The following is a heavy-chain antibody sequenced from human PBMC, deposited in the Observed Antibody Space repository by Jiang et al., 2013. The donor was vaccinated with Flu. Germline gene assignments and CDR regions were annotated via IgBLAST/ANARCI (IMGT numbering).Heavy chain of an antibody. CDR3: ARGPGGPTLFYFDY. V-gene: IGHV5-51*01. J-gene: IGHJ4*02. CDR2: VYPGDFDT. CDR1: GYRFTTYW. Sequence: QLVESGAEVKKPGESLKISCKGSGYRFTTYWIGWVRQMPGKGLEWVGIVYPGDFDTRYSPSFQGQVTISADKSISTAYLQWSSLQSSDTAIYYCARGPGGPTLFYFDYWGQGTLVTVSS. D-gene: IGHD1-26*01.